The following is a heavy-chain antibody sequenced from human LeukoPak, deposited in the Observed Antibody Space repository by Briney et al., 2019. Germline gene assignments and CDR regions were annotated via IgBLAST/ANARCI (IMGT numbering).Heavy chain of an antibody. V-gene: IGHV1-69*13. J-gene: IGHJ4*02. Sequence: ASVKVSCKASGYTFTSYGISWVRQAPGQGLEWMGGINPIFGTANYAQKFQGRVAITADESTSTAYMELSSLRSEDTAVYYCARDPRTHYYDSSGPFDYWGQGTLVTVSS. CDR2: INPIFGTA. CDR3: ARDPRTHYYDSSGPFDY. CDR1: GYTFTSYG. D-gene: IGHD3-22*01.